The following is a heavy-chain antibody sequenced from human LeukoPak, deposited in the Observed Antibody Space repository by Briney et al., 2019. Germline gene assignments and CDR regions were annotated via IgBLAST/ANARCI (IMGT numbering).Heavy chain of an antibody. D-gene: IGHD6-19*01. V-gene: IGHV3-30*02. CDR2: IQFDGTTE. CDR1: GFTLIDYN. CDR3: TRGAAVGLEL. J-gene: IGHJ4*02. Sequence: GGSLRLSCGASGFTLIDYNMHWVRQAPGKGLEYVAFIQFDGTTEYYTDSVKGRFTMSRDKSKNTLYLQMNSLRGGDTAVYYCTRGAAVGLELWGQGTLVTVSS.